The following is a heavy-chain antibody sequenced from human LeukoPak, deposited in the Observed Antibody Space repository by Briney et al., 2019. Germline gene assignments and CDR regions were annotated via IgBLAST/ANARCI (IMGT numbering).Heavy chain of an antibody. D-gene: IGHD3-3*01. CDR3: ARSFYDFLNGPYEEAFDM. J-gene: IGHJ3*02. V-gene: IGHV3-11*03. Sequence: PGGSLRLSCAASGFSFSDYYMNWIRQAPGKGLEWVSYISSSATYTDYAESVKGRFTVSRDNAKNSLHLQMNSLRAEDTAVYYCARSFYDFLNGPYEEAFDMWGQGTMVTVSS. CDR2: ISSSATYT. CDR1: GFSFSDYY.